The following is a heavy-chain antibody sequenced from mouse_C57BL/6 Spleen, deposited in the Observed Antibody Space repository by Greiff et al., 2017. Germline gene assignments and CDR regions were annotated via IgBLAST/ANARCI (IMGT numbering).Heavy chain of an antibody. V-gene: IGHV14-1*01. CDR2: IDPEDGDT. CDR1: GFNIKDYY. J-gene: IGHJ3*01. CDR3: TSYDYDVGAWFAY. Sequence: DVQLQESGAELVRPGASVKLSCTASGFNIKDYYMHWVKQRPEQGLEWIGRIDPEDGDTEYAPKFQGKATMTADTSSNTAYLQLSSLTSEDTAVYYCTSYDYDVGAWFAYWGQGTLVTVSA. D-gene: IGHD2-4*01.